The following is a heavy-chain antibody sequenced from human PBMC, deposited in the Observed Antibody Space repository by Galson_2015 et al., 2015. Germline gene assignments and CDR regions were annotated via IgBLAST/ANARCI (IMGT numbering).Heavy chain of an antibody. J-gene: IGHJ6*03. Sequence: SVKVSCKASGGTFSSNGITWVRQAPGQGLELMGGIIPLFGTTKYTQKFQGRVTITADKSTSTAYMELRSLRSDDTAVYYCAEDGWYDHYYMDVWGKGTTVTVSS. CDR1: GGTFSSNG. CDR2: IIPLFGTT. CDR3: AEDGWYDHYYMDV. V-gene: IGHV1-69*06. D-gene: IGHD5-24*01.